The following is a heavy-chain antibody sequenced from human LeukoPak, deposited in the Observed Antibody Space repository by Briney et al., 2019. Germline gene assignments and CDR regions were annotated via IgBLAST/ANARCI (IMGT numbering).Heavy chain of an antibody. CDR1: GGTFSSYA. CDR3: ARSSGYFPYFDY. V-gene: IGHV1-69*13. D-gene: IGHD3-22*01. CDR2: IIPIFATA. Sequence: SVKVSCKASGGTFSSYAISWVRQAPGQGLEWIGGIIPIFATANYAQKFQGRVTITADESTSTAYMELSSLRSEDTAVYYCARSSGYFPYFDYWGQGTLVTVSS. J-gene: IGHJ4*02.